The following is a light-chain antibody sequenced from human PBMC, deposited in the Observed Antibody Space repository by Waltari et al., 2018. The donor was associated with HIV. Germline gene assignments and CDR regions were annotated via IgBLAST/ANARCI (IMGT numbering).Light chain of an antibody. V-gene: IGLV3-25*03. CDR3: QSSDISGNYWV. J-gene: IGLJ3*02. CDR1: ALPKQY. Sequence: SYGLTQPPSVSAPPGQTATITCSGDALPKQYAYWFQQKPGQAPVMVIYKDSERPSGIPERFSGSSSATTVTLTISGVQAADEADYYCQSSDISGNYWVFGGGTKLTVL. CDR2: KDS.